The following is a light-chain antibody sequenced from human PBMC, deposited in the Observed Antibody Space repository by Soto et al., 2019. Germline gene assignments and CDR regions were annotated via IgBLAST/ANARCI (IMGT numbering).Light chain of an antibody. CDR1: SNDVGGYNY. CDR2: EVS. Sequence: VLTQPASVSGSPGQSITISCTGTSNDVGGYNYVSWFQQHPGKAPKLLIFEVSNRPSGVSNRFSGSKSGNTASLTISGLQAEDEADYYCSSFTSTSTFVFGTGTKVTVL. J-gene: IGLJ1*01. CDR3: SSFTSTSTFV. V-gene: IGLV2-14*01.